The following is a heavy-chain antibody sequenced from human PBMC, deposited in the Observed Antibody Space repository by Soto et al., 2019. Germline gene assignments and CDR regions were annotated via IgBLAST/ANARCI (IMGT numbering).Heavy chain of an antibody. CDR1: GFIFSSYG. Sequence: GGSLSRSCTASGFIFSSYGMHWVRQAPGKGLEWVTLISYDTNKKYYADSVKGRFSISRDNSKKTLYLQMNNVRTEDTAVYYCAKDSHYYNNMGGNAIDIWGQGTMVTVSS. V-gene: IGHV3-30*18. J-gene: IGHJ3*02. CDR2: ISYDTNKK. D-gene: IGHD3-10*01. CDR3: AKDSHYYNNMGGNAIDI.